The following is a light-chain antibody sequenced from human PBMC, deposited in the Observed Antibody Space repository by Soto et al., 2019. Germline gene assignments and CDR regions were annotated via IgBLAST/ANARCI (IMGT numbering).Light chain of an antibody. CDR2: DAS. Sequence: EIVLTQSPGALSLSPGESATLSCRASQSVSDTHVAWYQQRPGQAPRLLIYDASRRDIGVPDRFIGSGSATDFTLTISGLEPEDFAVYFCQQYAGSPRTFGQGTKVDIK. V-gene: IGKV3-20*01. CDR1: QSVSDTH. CDR3: QQYAGSPRT. J-gene: IGKJ1*01.